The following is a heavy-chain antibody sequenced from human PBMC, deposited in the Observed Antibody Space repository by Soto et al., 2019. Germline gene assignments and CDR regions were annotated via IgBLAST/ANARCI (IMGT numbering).Heavy chain of an antibody. Sequence: QITLKECGPSLVKPTQPLTLTCTFSGFSLSTSGVAVAWIRQPPGKALEWLALIFWDDADRYNPSLRRRLTITKDTSRNRVVFTMTSMDPVDTATYYCAPRLRGDFDSWGQGTLCTVSS. CDR3: APRLRGDFDS. CDR1: GFSLSTSGVA. J-gene: IGHJ4*02. V-gene: IGHV2-5*02. CDR2: IFWDDAD.